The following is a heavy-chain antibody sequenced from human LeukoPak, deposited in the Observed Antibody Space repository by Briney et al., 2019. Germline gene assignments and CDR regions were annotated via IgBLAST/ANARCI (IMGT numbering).Heavy chain of an antibody. V-gene: IGHV3-23*01. J-gene: IGHJ4*02. D-gene: IGHD3-22*01. CDR2: ISGSGGST. CDR1: GFTFSSYA. Sequence: GGPLRLSCAASGFTFSSYAMSWVRQAPGKGLEWVSAISGSGGSTYYADSVKGRFTISRDNSKNTLYLQMNSLRAEDTAVYYCAKLGYDSSGYYPLFDYWGQGTLVTVSS. CDR3: AKLGYDSSGYYPLFDY.